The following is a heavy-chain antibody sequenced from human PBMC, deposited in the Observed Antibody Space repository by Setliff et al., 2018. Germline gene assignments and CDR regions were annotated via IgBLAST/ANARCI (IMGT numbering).Heavy chain of an antibody. V-gene: IGHV4-38-2*02. CDR1: GASISSTYY. Sequence: SETLSLTCTVSGASISSTYYWGWVRQSPEKGLEWIGSIYYRGINFSNPSLRSRVTMSVDTSKNQFSLKLSSVTAADTAVYYCARVTGFLYMDVWGKGTTVTSP. CDR3: ARVTGFLYMDV. CDR2: IYYRGIN. D-gene: IGHD3-3*01. J-gene: IGHJ6*03.